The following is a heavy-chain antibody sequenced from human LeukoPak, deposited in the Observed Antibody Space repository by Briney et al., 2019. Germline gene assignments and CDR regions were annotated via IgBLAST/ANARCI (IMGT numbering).Heavy chain of an antibody. J-gene: IGHJ6*02. V-gene: IGHV3-66*01. CDR1: GLTGSSNF. CDR2: MYSGGST. D-gene: IGHD1-1*01. Sequence: GGSLRLSCAASGLTGSSNFMTWVRQAPGKGLEWVSAMYSGGSTFYADSVRGRFNISRDNSKKTMFLQMSSLRVEDAAVYYCASSGTASRGAMDVWGQGTTATVSS. CDR3: ASSGTASRGAMDV.